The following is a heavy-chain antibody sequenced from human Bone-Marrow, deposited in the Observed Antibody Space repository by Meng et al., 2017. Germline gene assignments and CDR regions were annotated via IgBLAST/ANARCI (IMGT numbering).Heavy chain of an antibody. J-gene: IGHJ4*02. D-gene: IGHD1-14*01. CDR3: ARGNGIPGY. CDR2: INAENGNT. V-gene: IGHV1-3*01. CDR1: QYTFHSSA. Sequence: QLWPFVHYVRNLAALVKVSCQASQYTFHSSAMNCVRQAPGQRLEWMGWINAENGNTKYSQKFQGRVTITRDTSASTAYMELSSLRSEDTAVYYCARGNGIPGYWGQGTLVTVSS.